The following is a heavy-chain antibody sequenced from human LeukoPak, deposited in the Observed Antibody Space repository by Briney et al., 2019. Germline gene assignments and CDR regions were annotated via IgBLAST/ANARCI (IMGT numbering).Heavy chain of an antibody. J-gene: IGHJ5*02. CDR2: ISSSTSYK. CDR1: GFTFSTYS. D-gene: IGHD2/OR15-2a*01. V-gene: IGHV3-21*01. CDR3: VRTKYYFDRNGQSYPNWFDP. Sequence: GGSLRLSCAASGFTFSTYSMNWVRQAPGKGLEWVSSISSSTSYKYYADSVKGRFTISRDNAKNTVFLQMNRLRVEDTAVYHCVRTKYYFDRNGQSYPNWFDPWGQGTLVTVSS.